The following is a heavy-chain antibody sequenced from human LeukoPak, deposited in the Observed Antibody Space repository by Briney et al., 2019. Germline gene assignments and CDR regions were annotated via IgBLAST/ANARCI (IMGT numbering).Heavy chain of an antibody. J-gene: IGHJ4*02. Sequence: KPSETLSLTCTVSGGSISSYYWSWIRQPPGKGLEWIGYIYYSGSTNYNPSLKSRVTISVDTSKNQFSLALSSVTAADTAVYYCARQYWRFGTNYFDYWGPGTLSPSPQ. CDR1: GGSISSYY. CDR2: IYYSGST. V-gene: IGHV4-59*08. CDR3: ARQYWRFGTNYFDY. D-gene: IGHD3-10*01.